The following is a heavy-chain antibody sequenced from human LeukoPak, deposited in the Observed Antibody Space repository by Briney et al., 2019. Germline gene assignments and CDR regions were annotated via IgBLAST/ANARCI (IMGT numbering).Heavy chain of an antibody. CDR1: AYTFTGYY. CDR2: INPNSGGT. J-gene: IGHJ4*02. CDR3: ARDPRIAVAGKYFDY. V-gene: IGHV1-2*06. Sequence: ASVKVSCKASAYTFTGYYMHWVRQAPGQGLEWMGRINPNSGGTNYAQQFQGRVTMTRDTSISTAYMEPSRLTSDDTAVYYCARDPRIAVAGKYFDYWGQGTLVTVSS. D-gene: IGHD6-19*01.